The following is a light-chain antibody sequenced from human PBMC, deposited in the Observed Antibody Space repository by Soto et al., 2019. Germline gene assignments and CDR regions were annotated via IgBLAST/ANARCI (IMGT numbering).Light chain of an antibody. CDR2: STS. J-gene: IGKJ2*01. CDR3: QQCGTSPMYT. V-gene: IGKV3-20*01. Sequence: EMVLTQSPGTLSLSPGERATLSCRASQSIGNDCLAWYQQKPGQAPRLLIYSTSSRITGVPDWFSGSGSGTDFTLTIGRLEPEDFAVYYCQQCGTSPMYTFGQGTKLEI. CDR1: QSIGNDC.